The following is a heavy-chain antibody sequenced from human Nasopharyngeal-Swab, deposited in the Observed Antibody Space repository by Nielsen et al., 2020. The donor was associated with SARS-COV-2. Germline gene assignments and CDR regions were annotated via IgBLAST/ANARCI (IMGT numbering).Heavy chain of an antibody. D-gene: IGHD6-13*01. V-gene: IGHV3-33*01. Sequence: GGSLRLSCAASGFTFSSYGMHWVRQAPGKGLEWVAVIWYDGSNKYYADSVKGRFTISRDNSKNTLYLQMNSLRAEDTAVYYCARVGSSWYGINYYDYMDVWGKGTTVTVS. CDR1: GFTFSSYG. CDR3: ARVGSSWYGINYYDYMDV. J-gene: IGHJ6*03. CDR2: IWYDGSNK.